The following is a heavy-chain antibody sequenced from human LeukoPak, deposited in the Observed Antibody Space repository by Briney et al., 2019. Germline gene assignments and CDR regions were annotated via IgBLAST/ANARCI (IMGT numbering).Heavy chain of an antibody. CDR3: ARHNSGSSDY. D-gene: IGHD3-10*01. V-gene: IGHV4-39*01. Sequence: SETLSLTCTVYGGSISSSSYYWGWIRQPPGKGLEWIGSIYYSGSTYYNPSLKSRVTISVDTSKNQFSLKLSSVTAADTAVYYCARHNSGSSDYWGQGTLVTVSS. J-gene: IGHJ4*02. CDR1: GGSISSSSYY. CDR2: IYYSGST.